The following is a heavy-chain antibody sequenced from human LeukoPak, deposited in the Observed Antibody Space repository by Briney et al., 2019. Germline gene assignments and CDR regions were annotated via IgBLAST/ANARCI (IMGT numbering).Heavy chain of an antibody. CDR3: ATYYDILTGYYTGINFGFDI. J-gene: IGHJ3*02. CDR2: ISSSSSYI. Sequence: GGSLRLSCAASGFTFGSYSMNWVRQAPGKGLEWVSSISSSSSYIYYADSVKGRFTISRDNAKNSLYLQMNSLRAEDTAVYYCATYYDILTGYYTGINFGFDIWGQGTMVTVSS. D-gene: IGHD3-9*01. V-gene: IGHV3-21*01. CDR1: GFTFGSYS.